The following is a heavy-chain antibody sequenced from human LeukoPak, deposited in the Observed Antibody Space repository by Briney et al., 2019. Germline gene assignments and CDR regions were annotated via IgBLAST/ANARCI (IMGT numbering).Heavy chain of an antibody. Sequence: GGSLRLSCAASGFAIRDYWMTWVRQAPGKGLEWVADINEDGSVTHHVDSAKGRLTISRDNAKNSLYLQMNSLRGEDTAIYYCTKGGDSYGNPSSWGQGTLVIVSS. D-gene: IGHD2-21*01. J-gene: IGHJ5*02. V-gene: IGHV3-7*03. CDR2: INEDGSVT. CDR1: GFAIRDYW. CDR3: TKGGDSYGNPSS.